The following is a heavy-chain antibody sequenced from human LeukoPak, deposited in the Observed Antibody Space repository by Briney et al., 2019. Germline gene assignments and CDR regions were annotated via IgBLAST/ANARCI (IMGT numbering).Heavy chain of an antibody. V-gene: IGHV4-59*01. Sequence: SETLSLTCTVSDGSISSYYWNWIRQPPGKGLEWIGNIYNSGSTDYNPSLKSRVTISVNLSKNQISLKLTSVTAADTAVYYCARDKGPYWYFDLWGRGTLVTVSS. CDR2: IYNSGST. CDR1: DGSISSYY. CDR3: ARDKGPYWYFDL. J-gene: IGHJ2*01.